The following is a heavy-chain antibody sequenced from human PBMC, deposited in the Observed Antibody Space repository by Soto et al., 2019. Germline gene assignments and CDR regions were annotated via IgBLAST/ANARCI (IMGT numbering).Heavy chain of an antibody. CDR1: GYTFTSYD. CDR2: MNPNSGNT. D-gene: IGHD2-8*01. J-gene: IGHJ3*02. V-gene: IGHV1-8*01. CDR3: VVLMVYASDAFDI. Sequence: GASVKVSCKASGYTFTSYDINWVRQATGQGLEWMGWMNPNSGNTGYAQKFQGRVTMTRNTSISTAYMELSSLRSEDTAVYYCVVLMVYASDAFDIWGQGTMVTVSS.